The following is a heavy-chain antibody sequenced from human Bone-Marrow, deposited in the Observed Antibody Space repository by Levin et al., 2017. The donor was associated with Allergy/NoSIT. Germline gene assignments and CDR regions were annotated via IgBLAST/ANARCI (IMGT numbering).Heavy chain of an antibody. Sequence: KISCKASGGTFSSYAISWVRQAPGQGLEWMGGIIPIFGTANYAQKFQGRVTITADESTSTAYMELSSLRSEDTAVYYCARDLRGSYYWYFDLWGRGTLVTVSS. V-gene: IGHV1-69*01. D-gene: IGHD1-26*01. CDR1: GGTFSSYA. CDR3: ARDLRGSYYWYFDL. J-gene: IGHJ2*01. CDR2: IIPIFGTA.